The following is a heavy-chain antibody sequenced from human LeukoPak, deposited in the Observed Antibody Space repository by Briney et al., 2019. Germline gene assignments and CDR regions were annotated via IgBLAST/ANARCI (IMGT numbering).Heavy chain of an antibody. D-gene: IGHD3-22*01. J-gene: IGHJ4*02. CDR3: ATTNDGGGYQWGDFFDF. CDR2: INPNLGTT. Sequence: SSVKVSCKASGGTSNRHAISWVRQAPGQGLEWMGRINPNLGTTNRAQNFQDRVTLTADKSTNTAYMELSSLTCDDTAVYYCATTNDGGGYQWGDFFDFWGQGTLVTVSS. V-gene: IGHV1-69*04. CDR1: GGTSNRHA.